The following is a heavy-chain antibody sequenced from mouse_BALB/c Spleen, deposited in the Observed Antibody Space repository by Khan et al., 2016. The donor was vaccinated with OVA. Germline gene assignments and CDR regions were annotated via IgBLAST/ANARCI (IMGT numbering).Heavy chain of an antibody. V-gene: IGHV9-3-1*01. CDR1: GYTFTNYG. J-gene: IGHJ1*01. Sequence: QIQLVQSGPELKKPGETVKLSCKASGYTFTNYGMNWVKQAPGKGLKWMGWINTYTGEPTYADDFKGRFAFSLETSANSAYLQLNNRKNEDTATYYCARSASYWFFDVWGAGTTVTVSS. CDR3: ARSASYWFFDV. D-gene: IGHD6-1*01. CDR2: INTYTGEP.